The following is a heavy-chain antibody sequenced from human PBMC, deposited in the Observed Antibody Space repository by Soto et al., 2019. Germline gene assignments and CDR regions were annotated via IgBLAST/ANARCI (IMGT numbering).Heavy chain of an antibody. CDR2: ISGSGGST. Sequence: GGSLRLSCAASGFTFSSYAMSWVRQAPGKGLEWVSAISGSGGSTYYADYVKGRFTISRDNSKNTLYLQMNSLRAEDTAVYYCAKDGGYCSGGSCYSYFQHWGQGTLVTVSS. J-gene: IGHJ1*01. CDR1: GFTFSSYA. CDR3: AKDGGYCSGGSCYSYFQH. D-gene: IGHD2-15*01. V-gene: IGHV3-23*01.